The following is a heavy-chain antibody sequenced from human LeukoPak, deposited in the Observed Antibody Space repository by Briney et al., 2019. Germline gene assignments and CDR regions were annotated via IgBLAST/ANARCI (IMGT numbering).Heavy chain of an antibody. J-gene: IGHJ4*02. V-gene: IGHV4-59*08. CDR2: IYYSGST. CDR3: ARSSGGYSYGYLHS. Sequence: TSETLSLTCTVSGGSISSYYWSWIRQPPGKGLEWIGNIYYSGSTNYNPSLKSRVTISVDTSKNQFALKLTSVTAADTAVYYCARSSGGYSYGYLHSWGQGTLVTVSS. D-gene: IGHD5-18*01. CDR1: GGSISSYY.